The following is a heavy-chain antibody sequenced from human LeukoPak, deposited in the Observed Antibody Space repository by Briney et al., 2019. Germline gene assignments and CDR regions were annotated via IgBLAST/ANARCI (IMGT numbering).Heavy chain of an antibody. CDR1: AFTFSNYW. Sequence: PGGSLRLSCAASAFTFSNYWMSWVRQAPGKGLEWVSNINKDGSEIYYVDSVKGRFTISRDNTKNSLYLQLSTLRVEDTAVYYCARDRPTGRSRGVVVQWGQGTLVTVSS. CDR3: ARDRPTGRSRGVVVQ. J-gene: IGHJ4*02. V-gene: IGHV3-7*01. CDR2: INKDGSEI. D-gene: IGHD2-15*01.